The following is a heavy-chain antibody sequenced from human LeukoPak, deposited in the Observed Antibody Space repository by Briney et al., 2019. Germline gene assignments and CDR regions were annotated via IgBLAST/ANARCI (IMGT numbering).Heavy chain of an antibody. V-gene: IGHV4-34*01. CDR2: INHSGST. Sequence: GSLRLSCAASGFTFSSYSMNWVRQAPGKGLEWIGEINHSGSTNYNPSLKSRVTISVDTSKNQFSLKLSSVTAADTAVYYCARHEYYYYYMDVWGKGTTVTISS. CDR1: GFTFSSYS. CDR3: ARHEYYYYYMDV. J-gene: IGHJ6*03.